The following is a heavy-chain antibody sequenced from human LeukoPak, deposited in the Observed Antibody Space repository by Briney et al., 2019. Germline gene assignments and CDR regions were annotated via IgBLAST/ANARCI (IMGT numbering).Heavy chain of an antibody. CDR2: INHSGST. Sequence: PSETLSLTCAVYGGSFSGYYWSWIRQPPGKGLEWIGEINHSGSTNYNPSLKSRVTISVDTSKNQFSLKLSSVTAADTAVYYCARDWVGYYYYGMDVWGQGTTVTVSS. J-gene: IGHJ6*02. V-gene: IGHV4-34*01. D-gene: IGHD1-26*01. CDR3: ARDWVGYYYYGMDV. CDR1: GGSFSGYY.